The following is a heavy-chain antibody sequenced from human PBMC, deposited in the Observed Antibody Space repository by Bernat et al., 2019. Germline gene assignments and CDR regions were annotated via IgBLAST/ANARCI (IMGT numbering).Heavy chain of an antibody. CDR2: IWYDGSNK. Sequence: QVQLVESGGGVVQPGRSLRLSCAASGFTFSSYGMHWVRQAPGKGLEWVAVIWYDGSNKYYADSVKGRFTISRDNSKNTLYLQMNSLRAEDTAVYYCALDSSLCDYLDYWGQGTLVTVSS. J-gene: IGHJ4*02. V-gene: IGHV3-33*01. CDR3: ALDSSLCDYLDY. D-gene: IGHD6-6*01. CDR1: GFTFSSYG.